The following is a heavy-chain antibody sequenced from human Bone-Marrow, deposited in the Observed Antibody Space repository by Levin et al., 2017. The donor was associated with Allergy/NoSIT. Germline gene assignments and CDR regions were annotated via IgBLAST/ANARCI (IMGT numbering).Heavy chain of an antibody. CDR2: INYSGNT. CDR1: GDSISSGSYY. Sequence: PSETLSLTCSVSGDSISSGSYYWAWIRQPPGKGLEWIGTINYSGNTNYNAPLKSRLTISVDTSKNQFSLNLRSVTAADTAVYYCARGQAHCGGDCYYAYWGQGTLVTVSS. D-gene: IGHD2-21*01. CDR3: ARGQAHCGGDCYYAY. J-gene: IGHJ4*02. V-gene: IGHV4-39*07.